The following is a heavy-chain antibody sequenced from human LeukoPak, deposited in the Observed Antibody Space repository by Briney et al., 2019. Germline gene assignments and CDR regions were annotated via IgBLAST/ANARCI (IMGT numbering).Heavy chain of an antibody. J-gene: IGHJ1*01. CDR2: INAGNGNT. Sequence: GASVKVSCKASGYTFTSYAMHWVCQAPGQRLEWMGWINAGNGNTKYSQKFQGRVTITRDTSASTAYMELSSLRSEDTAVYYCAREGIPYYYDSSGLEYFQHWGQGTLVTVSS. CDR3: AREGIPYYYDSSGLEYFQH. V-gene: IGHV1-3*01. CDR1: GYTFTSYA. D-gene: IGHD3-22*01.